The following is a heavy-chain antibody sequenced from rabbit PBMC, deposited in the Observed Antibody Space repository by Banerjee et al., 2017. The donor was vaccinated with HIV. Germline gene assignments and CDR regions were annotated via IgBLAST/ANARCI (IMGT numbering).Heavy chain of an antibody. CDR2: IDTGSGST. V-gene: IGHV1S45*01. CDR3: ARSDYGDGSRLGL. CDR1: GFSFSSTYY. D-gene: IGHD2-1*01. J-gene: IGHJ3*01. Sequence: QEQLVESGGGLVQPEGSLTLTCTASGFSFSSTYYMCWVRQAPGKGLEWIACIDTGSGSTWYASWAKGRFTISKTSSTVDLKMTSLTAADTATHFCARSDYGDGSRLGLWGPGTLVTVS.